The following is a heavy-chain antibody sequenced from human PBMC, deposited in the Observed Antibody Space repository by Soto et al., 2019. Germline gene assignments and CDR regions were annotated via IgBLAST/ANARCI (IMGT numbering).Heavy chain of an antibody. CDR2: IYSGGST. J-gene: IGHJ4*02. D-gene: IGHD3-10*01. V-gene: IGHV3-66*01. CDR1: GITVSSNY. CDR3: ARDFYYHGSGTIGGDFDY. Sequence: EVQLVESGGGLVLPGGSLRLSCAASGITVSSNYMSWVRQAPGKGLEWVSVIYSGGSTYYADSVKGRFTISRDNSKNTLYGQMNSLRAEDTAVYYCARDFYYHGSGTIGGDFDYWGQGTLVTVSS.